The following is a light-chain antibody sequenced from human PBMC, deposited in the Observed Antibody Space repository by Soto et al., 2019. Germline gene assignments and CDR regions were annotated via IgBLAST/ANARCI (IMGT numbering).Light chain of an antibody. CDR3: QQSHSNPTWT. CDR2: ASS. J-gene: IGKJ1*01. Sequence: DIRMTQTPSSLSASVGGRSTITCRASQSISNHLNLYQQKSGQAPKLLIYASSRLQSGAPSRFSGSGSGTDFTLTISSLQPEDFATYYCQQSHSNPTWTFGQRTKV. V-gene: IGKV1-39*01. CDR1: QSISNH.